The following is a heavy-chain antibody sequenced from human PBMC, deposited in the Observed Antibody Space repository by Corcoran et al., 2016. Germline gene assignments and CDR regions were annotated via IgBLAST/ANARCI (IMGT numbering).Heavy chain of an antibody. V-gene: IGHV3-66*01. CDR2: IYSGGST. D-gene: IGHD6-19*01. CDR1: GFTFSSYS. CDR3: ARDKGGSGCLFDY. J-gene: IGHJ4*02. Sequence: EVQLVESGGGLVQPGGSLRLSCAASGFTFSSYSMNWVRQAPGKGLEWVSVIYSGGSTYYADSVKGRFTISRDNSKNTLYLQMNSLRAEDTAVYYCARDKGGSGCLFDYWGQGTLVTVSS.